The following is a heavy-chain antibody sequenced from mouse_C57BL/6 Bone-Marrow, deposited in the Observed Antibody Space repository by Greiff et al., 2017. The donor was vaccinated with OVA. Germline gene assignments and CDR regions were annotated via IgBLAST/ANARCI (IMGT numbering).Heavy chain of an antibody. Sequence: QVQLQQSGAELVRPGSSVKLSCKASGYTFTSYWMHWVKQRPIQGLEWIGNIDPSDSETHYNQKFKDKATLTVDKSSSTAYMQLSSLTSEDSAVYYCARRSYYSNESYAMDYWGQGTSVTVSS. J-gene: IGHJ4*01. CDR2: IDPSDSET. CDR3: ARRSYYSNESYAMDY. V-gene: IGHV1-52*01. D-gene: IGHD2-5*01. CDR1: GYTFTSYW.